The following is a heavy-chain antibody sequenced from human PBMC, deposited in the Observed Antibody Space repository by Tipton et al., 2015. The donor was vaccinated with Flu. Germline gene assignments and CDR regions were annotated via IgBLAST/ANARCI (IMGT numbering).Heavy chain of an antibody. CDR3: ARELDYGVFSPYFDY. CDR2: IDYRGST. Sequence: TLSLTCNVSGGSLSSFYWSWIRQPAGKGLEWIASIDYRGSTHHDPSLKSRVTISVDTSKNQYSLKLSSVAAADTAVYYCARELDYGVFSPYFDYCGQGTLVTVSS. D-gene: IGHD4-17*01. V-gene: IGHV4-4*07. CDR1: GGSLSSFY. J-gene: IGHJ4*02.